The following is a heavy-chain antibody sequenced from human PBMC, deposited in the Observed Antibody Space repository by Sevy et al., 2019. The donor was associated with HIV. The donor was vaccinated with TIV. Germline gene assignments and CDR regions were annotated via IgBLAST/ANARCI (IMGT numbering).Heavy chain of an antibody. Sequence: SLRLSCAASGFTFSDYGMHWVRQAPGKGLEWVAVIWSDGSNKYYGDSVKGRFTISRDSSKNTRFLQMNSLRVDDTAVYYCAREERSGTTTSFDYWGQGALVTVSS. CDR3: AREERSGTTTSFDY. D-gene: IGHD1-7*01. J-gene: IGHJ4*02. V-gene: IGHV3-33*01. CDR1: GFTFSDYG. CDR2: IWSDGSNK.